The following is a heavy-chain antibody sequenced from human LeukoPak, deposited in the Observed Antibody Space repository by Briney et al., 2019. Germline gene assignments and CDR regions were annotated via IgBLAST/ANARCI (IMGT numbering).Heavy chain of an antibody. CDR2: INPSGGST. CDR1: GYTFTSYY. V-gene: IGHV1-46*03. D-gene: IGHD3-10*01. Sequence: GASVKVSCKASGYTFTSYYMHWVRQAPGQGLEWMGIINPSGGSTSYAQKFQGRVTMTRDTSTSTAYMELSSLRSEDTAVYYCATRRDYGSGSYRFDYWGQGTLVTVSS. CDR3: ATRRDYGSGSYRFDY. J-gene: IGHJ4*02.